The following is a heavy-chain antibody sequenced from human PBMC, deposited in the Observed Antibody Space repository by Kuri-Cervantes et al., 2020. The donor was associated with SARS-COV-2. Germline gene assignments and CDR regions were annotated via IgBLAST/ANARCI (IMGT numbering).Heavy chain of an antibody. V-gene: IGHV3-48*02. J-gene: IGHJ4*02. Sequence: GESLKISCEASGLTFSSYSMNWVGQAPGKGLEWVSYISSSSSTIYYADSVKGRFNISRDNAKNSLYLQMNSLRDEDTAVYYCARGSEAGYYYFDYWGQGTLVTVSS. CDR1: GLTFSSYS. CDR3: ARGSEAGYYYFDY. D-gene: IGHD3-9*01. CDR2: ISSSSSTI.